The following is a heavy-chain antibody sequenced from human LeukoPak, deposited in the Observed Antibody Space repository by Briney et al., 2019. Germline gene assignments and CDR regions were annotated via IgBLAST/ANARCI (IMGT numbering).Heavy chain of an antibody. D-gene: IGHD6-19*01. V-gene: IGHV3-20*04. CDR2: INWNGGST. J-gene: IGHJ4*02. CDR3: ARGRHTFIAVDYFDY. CDR1: GFTFDDYG. Sequence: SGGFLRLSCAASGFTFDDYGMSWVRQVPGKWLEWVSGINWNGGSTGYADSVKGRFTISRDNAKNSLYLQMNSLRAEDSALYYCARGRHTFIAVDYFDYCGQGTLVTVS.